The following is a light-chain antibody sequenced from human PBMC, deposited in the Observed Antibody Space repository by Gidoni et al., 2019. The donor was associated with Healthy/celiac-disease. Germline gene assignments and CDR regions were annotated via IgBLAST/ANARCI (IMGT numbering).Light chain of an antibody. Sequence: DLQMPQSPSSLSTSVGDRVTITCRASQSISSYLNWYQQKPGKAPKLLIYAASSLQSGVPSRFSGSGSGTDFTLTISSLQPEDFATYYCQQSYSTPSTFGGGTKVEIK. V-gene: IGKV1-39*01. CDR2: AAS. J-gene: IGKJ4*01. CDR3: QQSYSTPST. CDR1: QSISSY.